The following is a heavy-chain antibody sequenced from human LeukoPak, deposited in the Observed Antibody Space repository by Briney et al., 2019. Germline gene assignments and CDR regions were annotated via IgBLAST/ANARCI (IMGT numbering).Heavy chain of an antibody. CDR1: GGSITSTYY. Sequence: SETLSLTCSVSGGSITSTYYWGWIRQPPGKGLEWSGSMYYSVSTYYNPSLKSRVTMSVDTSKNQFSLRLSSVTAADTAVYYCARHVRGHDYVWGSYPSPFAYWGQGTLVTVSS. V-gene: IGHV4-39*01. CDR2: MYYSVST. D-gene: IGHD3-16*02. CDR3: ARHVRGHDYVWGSYPSPFAY. J-gene: IGHJ4*02.